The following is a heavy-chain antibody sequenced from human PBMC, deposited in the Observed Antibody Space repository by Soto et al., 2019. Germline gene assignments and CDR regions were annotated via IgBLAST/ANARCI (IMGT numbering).Heavy chain of an antibody. CDR2: FDPEYGET. CDR1: GYTLTELS. J-gene: IGHJ5*02. D-gene: IGHD6-13*01. V-gene: IGHV1-24*01. CDR3: APHFPHNSWPTQNWFDP. Sequence: ASVKVSCKVSGYTLTELSMHWVRQAPGKGLEWMGGFDPEYGETIYAQKFQGRVTMTEDTSTDTAYMELSSLRSEDTAVYYCAPHFPHNSWPTQNWFDPWGQGTLVTVSS.